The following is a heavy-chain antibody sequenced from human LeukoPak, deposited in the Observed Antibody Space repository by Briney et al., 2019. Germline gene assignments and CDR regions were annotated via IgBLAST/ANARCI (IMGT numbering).Heavy chain of an antibody. CDR1: GGSISSSSYY. CDR3: ARFSSTVAARPLDY. J-gene: IGHJ4*02. CDR2: IYYSGSS. V-gene: IGHV4-39*01. Sequence: SETLSLTCTVSGGSISSSSYYWGWIRQPPGKGLEWIGSIYYSGSSYYNPALKSRVTISVDTSKNQFSLKLSSVTAADAAVYYCARFSSTVAARPLDYWGQGTLVTVSS. D-gene: IGHD4-23*01.